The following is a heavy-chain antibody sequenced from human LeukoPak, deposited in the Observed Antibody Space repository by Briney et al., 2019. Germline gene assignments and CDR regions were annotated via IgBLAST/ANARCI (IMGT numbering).Heavy chain of an antibody. CDR1: GFTVSSNY. J-gene: IGHJ4*02. D-gene: IGHD6-13*01. V-gene: IGHV3-53*01. Sequence: GGSLRLSCAASGFTVSSNYMSWVRQAPGKGLEWVSVIYSGGSTYYADSVKGRFTISRDNSKNTLYLQMNSLRAEDTAVYYCARDGGYSSIAFDYWGQGTLVTVSS. CDR2: IYSGGST. CDR3: ARDGGYSSIAFDY.